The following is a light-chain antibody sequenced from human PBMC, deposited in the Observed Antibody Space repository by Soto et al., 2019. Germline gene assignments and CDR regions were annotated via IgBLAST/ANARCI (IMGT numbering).Light chain of an antibody. CDR2: GAS. CDR3: QQLKSYPIT. Sequence: EIVLTQSPGTLSLSPGERAPLSCRASQSVSNNYLAWYQQKPGQAPRLLIYGASNRATGIPDRFSGSGSGTEFTLTISSLQPEDFATYYCQQLKSYPITFGQGTRLEIK. V-gene: IGKV3-20*01. J-gene: IGKJ5*01. CDR1: QSVSNNY.